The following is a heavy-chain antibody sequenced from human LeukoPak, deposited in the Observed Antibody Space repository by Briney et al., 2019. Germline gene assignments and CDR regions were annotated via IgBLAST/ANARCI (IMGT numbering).Heavy chain of an antibody. CDR2: IFGSGGSA. J-gene: IGHJ4*02. Sequence: GGSLRLSCAASGFTFNNYAMYWVRQAPGKGLEWVAGIFGSGGSAHYADSVKGRFTIFRDNSKNTVYLQMNSLRAEDTAVYYCGKTTVGYSSGRYPGWPVDYWGQETLVTVSS. CDR1: GFTFNNYA. D-gene: IGHD6-19*01. V-gene: IGHV3-23*01. CDR3: GKTTVGYSSGRYPGWPVDY.